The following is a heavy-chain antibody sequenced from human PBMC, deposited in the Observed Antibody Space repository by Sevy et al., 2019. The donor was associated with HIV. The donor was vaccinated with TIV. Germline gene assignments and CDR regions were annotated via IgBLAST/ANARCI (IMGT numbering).Heavy chain of an antibody. CDR1: GVTFSSYA. CDR2: IIPIFGTA. V-gene: IGHV1-69*13. CDR3: ARGPEPYCSGGSCYSSDYYYYGMDV. D-gene: IGHD2-15*01. Sequence: ASVKVSCKASGVTFSSYAISWVRQAPGQGLEWMGGIIPIFGTANYAQKFQGRVTITADESTSTAYMELSSLRSEDTAVYYCARGPEPYCSGGSCYSSDYYYYGMDVWGHGTTVTVSS. J-gene: IGHJ6*02.